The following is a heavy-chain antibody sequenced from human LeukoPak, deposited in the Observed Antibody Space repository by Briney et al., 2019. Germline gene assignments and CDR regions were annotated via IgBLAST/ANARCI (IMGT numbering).Heavy chain of an antibody. CDR1: GFTFSTAW. D-gene: IGHD6-13*01. CDR3: WYAPDY. J-gene: IGHJ4*02. V-gene: IGHV3-15*01. CDR2: IKSKTDGGTT. Sequence: PGGSLRLSCAASGFTFSTAWMSWVRQAPRKGLEWVGRIKSKTDGGTTEYAAPVKGRFTISRDDSKNTLYLQMDSLIIDDTAVYYCWYAPDYWGQGTLVTVSS.